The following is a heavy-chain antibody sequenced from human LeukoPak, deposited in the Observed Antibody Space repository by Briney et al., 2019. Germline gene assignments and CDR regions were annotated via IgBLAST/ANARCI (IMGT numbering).Heavy chain of an antibody. Sequence: GGSLRLSCAASGFTFSGYYMSWIRQAPGKGLEWVSYISSSSSYTNYADSVKGRFTISRDNAKNSLYLQMNSLRAEDTAVYYCARISSSWPGNNWFDPWGQGTLVTVSS. V-gene: IGHV3-11*06. CDR3: ARISSSWPGNNWFDP. CDR1: GFTFSGYY. D-gene: IGHD6-13*01. CDR2: ISSSSSYT. J-gene: IGHJ5*02.